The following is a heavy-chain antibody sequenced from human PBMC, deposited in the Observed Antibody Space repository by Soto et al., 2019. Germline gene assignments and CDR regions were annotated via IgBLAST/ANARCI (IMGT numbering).Heavy chain of an antibody. CDR2: IYYSGST. CDR3: ARVSIAAAGYYYYGMDV. J-gene: IGHJ6*02. D-gene: IGHD6-13*01. CDR1: GGSISSYY. V-gene: IGHV4-59*01. Sequence: SETLSLTCTVSGGSISSYYWSWIRQPPGKGLEWIGYIYYSGSTNYNPSLKSRVTISVDTSKNQFSLKLSSVTAADTAVYYCARVSIAAAGYYYYGMDVWGQGTTVTVSS.